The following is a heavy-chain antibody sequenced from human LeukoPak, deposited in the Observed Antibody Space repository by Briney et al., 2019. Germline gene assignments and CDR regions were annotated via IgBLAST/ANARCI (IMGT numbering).Heavy chain of an antibody. D-gene: IGHD4-17*01. CDR1: GFTFSSYG. J-gene: IGHJ6*03. V-gene: IGHV3-30*18. Sequence: PGRSLRLSCAASGFTFSSYGMHWVRQAPGKGLEWVAVISYDGSNKYYADSVKGRFTISRDNSKNTLYLQMNSLRAEDTAVYHCAKIGYGDHRDYYYYMDVWGKGTTVTVSS. CDR2: ISYDGSNK. CDR3: AKIGYGDHRDYYYYMDV.